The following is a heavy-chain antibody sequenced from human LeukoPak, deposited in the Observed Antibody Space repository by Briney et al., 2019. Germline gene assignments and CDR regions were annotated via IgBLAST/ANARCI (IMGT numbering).Heavy chain of an antibody. CDR3: AKDISYGSGSYYTSDAFDI. Sequence: SLRLSCAASGFTVDDYGMHWVRQAPGKGLEWVSGISWKSGGIGYADSVKGRFTISRDNAKNSLYLQMNSLRTEDTALYYCAKDISYGSGSYYTSDAFDIWGQGTMVTVSS. CDR2: ISWKSGGI. D-gene: IGHD3-10*01. V-gene: IGHV3-9*01. J-gene: IGHJ3*02. CDR1: GFTVDDYG.